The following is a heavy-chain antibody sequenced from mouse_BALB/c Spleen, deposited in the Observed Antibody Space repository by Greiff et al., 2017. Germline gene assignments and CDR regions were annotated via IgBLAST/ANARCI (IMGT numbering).Heavy chain of an antibody. V-gene: IGHV5-6-4*01. D-gene: IGHD1-1*01. Sequence: EVNVVESGGGLVKPGGSLKLSCAASGFTFSRYTMSWVRQTPEKRLEWVATISSGGSYTYYPDSVKGRFTISRDNAKNTLYLQMSSLKSEDTAMYYCTRALLRGYFDVWGAGTTVTVSS. CDR2: ISSGGSYT. J-gene: IGHJ1*01. CDR1: GFTFSRYT. CDR3: TRALLRGYFDV.